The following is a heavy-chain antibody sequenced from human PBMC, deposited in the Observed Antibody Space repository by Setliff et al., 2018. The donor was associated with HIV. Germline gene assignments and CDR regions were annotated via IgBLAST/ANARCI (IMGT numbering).Heavy chain of an antibody. D-gene: IGHD5-12*01. V-gene: IGHV4-61*09. J-gene: IGHJ6*03. CDR1: GGSIRSGSYS. Sequence: SETLSLTCTVSGGSIRSGSYSWSWIRQPAGQGLAWIGHVSSRGSSNYNPSLTSRVTIAADTSKNQFSLKLTSVTAADTAVYYCARDTYHTGYLGWGPKPHYYYMDVWGKGTTVTVSS. CDR3: ARDTYHTGYLGWGPKPHYYYMDV. CDR2: VSSRGSS.